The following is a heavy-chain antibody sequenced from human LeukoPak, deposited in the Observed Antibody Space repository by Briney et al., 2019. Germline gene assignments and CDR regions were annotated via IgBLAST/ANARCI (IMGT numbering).Heavy chain of an antibody. CDR1: GFTFSSHG. V-gene: IGHV3-15*01. CDR2: IKSRADGGTR. CDR3: TRSSYTNSWFFY. J-gene: IGHJ4*02. Sequence: GGTLRLSCAASGFTFSSHGMSWVRQAPGKGLEWVGRIKSRADGGTRDYAAPVKGRFTMSRDDSKNTLYLQMNSLRAEDTAVYYCTRSSYTNSWFFYWGQGSLVTVSS. D-gene: IGHD2-8*01.